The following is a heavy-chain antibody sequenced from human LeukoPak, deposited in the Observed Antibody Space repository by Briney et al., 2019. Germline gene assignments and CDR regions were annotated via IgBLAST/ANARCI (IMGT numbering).Heavy chain of an antibody. D-gene: IGHD6-19*01. Sequence: SETLSLTCTVSGYSISSGYYWGWIRPPPGKGLEWIGSIYYSGSTYYNPSLKSRVTISVDTSKNQFSLKLSSVTAADTAMYYCARGTLYRGWSYYLDFWGQGSQVTVSS. CDR3: ARGTLYRGWSYYLDF. J-gene: IGHJ4*02. CDR1: GYSISSGYY. CDR2: IYYSGST. V-gene: IGHV4-38-2*02.